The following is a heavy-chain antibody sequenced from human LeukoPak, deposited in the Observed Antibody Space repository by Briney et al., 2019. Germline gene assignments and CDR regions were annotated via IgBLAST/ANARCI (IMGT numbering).Heavy chain of an antibody. CDR3: ATDRGHTGFYGSGSYYPLLDY. D-gene: IGHD3-10*01. CDR2: FDPEDGET. Sequence: ASVKVSCKVSGKRLSGLSVAWVRQAPGKGLEWMGGFDPEDGETIYAQKFQGRVTMTEDTSTDTAYMELSSLRSEDTAVYYCATDRGHTGFYGSGSYYPLLDYWGQGTLVTVSS. J-gene: IGHJ4*02. V-gene: IGHV1-24*01. CDR1: GKRLSGLS.